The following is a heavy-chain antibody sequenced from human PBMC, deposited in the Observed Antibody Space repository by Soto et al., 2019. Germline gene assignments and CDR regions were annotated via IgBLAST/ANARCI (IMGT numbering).Heavy chain of an antibody. CDR1: GLTLNSYA. D-gene: IGHD5-18*01. V-gene: IGHV3-30*04. Sequence: GGSRRLSCAPSGLTLNSYAMNWVRQAPGKGLAWAAFISYYGYKKYYSDSVTRRFTISRDNSKNRLYLQMISVRPEDSAVYFCGGGSGYSYGYGWFDPWGQGTRVTVFS. J-gene: IGHJ5*02. CDR3: GGGSGYSYGYGWFDP. CDR2: ISYYGYKK.